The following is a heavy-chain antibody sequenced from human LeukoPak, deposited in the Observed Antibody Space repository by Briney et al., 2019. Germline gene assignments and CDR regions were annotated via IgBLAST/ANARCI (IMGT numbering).Heavy chain of an antibody. CDR1: GGSISSSSYY. V-gene: IGHV4-39*01. CDR2: IYYSGST. D-gene: IGHD4-17*01. J-gene: IGHJ6*02. Sequence: TLSLTCTVSGGSISSSSYYWGWIRQPPGKGLEWIGSIYYSGSTYYNPSLKSRVTISVDTSKNQFSLKLSSVTAADTAVYYCARQGTVTTYYYYYGMDVWGQGTTVTVSS. CDR3: ARQGTVTTYYYYYGMDV.